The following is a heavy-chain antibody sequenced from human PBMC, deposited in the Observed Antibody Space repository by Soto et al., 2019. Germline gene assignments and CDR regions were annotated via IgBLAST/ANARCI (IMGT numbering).Heavy chain of an antibody. CDR3: AREGGDLNWFAP. V-gene: IGHV3-48*01. Sequence: EVQLVESGGGLVQPGGSLRLSCAASGFTFSSYSMNWVRQAPGKGLEWVSCISSSSSTIYYADSVKGRFTISRDNAKNSLYLQMNSLRAEDTAVFYCAREGGDLNWFAPWGQGTLVTVSS. D-gene: IGHD4-17*01. J-gene: IGHJ5*02. CDR1: GFTFSSYS. CDR2: ISSSSSTI.